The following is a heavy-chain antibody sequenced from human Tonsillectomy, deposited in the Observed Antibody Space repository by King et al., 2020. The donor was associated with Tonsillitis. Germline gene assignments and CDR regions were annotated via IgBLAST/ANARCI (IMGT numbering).Heavy chain of an antibody. D-gene: IGHD2-2*01. Sequence: EVQLVESGGGLVQPGGSLRLSCAASGFTFSNYWMHWVRQAPGKGLVWVSRVNIDESITDYADSVKGRFTISRDNAKNTLYLEMNSLRAEDTAVYYCSRPGGVYSSSTTCYDYFDYWGQGTLVTVSS. CDR2: VNIDESIT. CDR1: GFTFSNYW. V-gene: IGHV3-74*01. CDR3: SRPGGVYSSSTTCYDYFDY. J-gene: IGHJ4*02.